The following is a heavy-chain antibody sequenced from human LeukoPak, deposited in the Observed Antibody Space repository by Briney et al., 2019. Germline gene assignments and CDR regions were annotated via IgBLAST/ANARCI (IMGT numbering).Heavy chain of an antibody. CDR2: ISAYNGNT. J-gene: IGHJ4*02. Sequence: ASVKVSCKASGGTFSSYAISWVRQAPGQGLEWMGWISAYNGNTNYAQKLQGRVTMTTDTSTSTAYMELRSLRSDDTAVYYCARESPDYDILTGYDYWGQGTLVTVSS. V-gene: IGHV1-18*01. CDR1: GGTFSSYA. D-gene: IGHD3-9*01. CDR3: ARESPDYDILTGYDY.